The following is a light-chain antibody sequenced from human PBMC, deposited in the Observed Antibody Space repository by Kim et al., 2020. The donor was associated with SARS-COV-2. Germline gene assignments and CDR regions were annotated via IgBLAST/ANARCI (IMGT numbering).Light chain of an antibody. CDR2: GNN. Sequence: GQSVTISCSGSSSNIRTNTVNWYQQLPGTAPRLLLFGNNQRPSGVPDRFSGSKSGTSASLAISGLQSEDEADYYCASWDDILNGVLFGGGTQLTVL. J-gene: IGLJ2*01. CDR1: SSNIRTNT. CDR3: ASWDDILNGVL. V-gene: IGLV1-44*01.